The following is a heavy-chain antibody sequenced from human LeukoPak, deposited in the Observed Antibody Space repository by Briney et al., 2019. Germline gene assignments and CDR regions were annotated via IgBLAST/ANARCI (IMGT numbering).Heavy chain of an antibody. CDR3: ARGSYSNFFDY. D-gene: IGHD4-11*01. CDR2: INHSGST. V-gene: IGHV4-39*07. J-gene: IGHJ4*02. Sequence: SETLSLTCTVSGGSISSSSYYWGWIRQPPGKGLEWIGEINHSGSTNYNPSLKSRVTISVDTSKNQFSLKLSSVTAADTAVYYCARGSYSNFFDYWGQGTLVTVSS. CDR1: GGSISSSSYY.